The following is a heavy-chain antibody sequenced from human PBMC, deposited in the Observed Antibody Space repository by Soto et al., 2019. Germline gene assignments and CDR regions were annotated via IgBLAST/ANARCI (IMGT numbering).Heavy chain of an antibody. CDR3: ASKFRSIVVVPAASDAFDI. J-gene: IGHJ3*02. V-gene: IGHV1-18*01. D-gene: IGHD2-2*01. CDR2: ISAYNGNT. CDR1: GYTFTSYG. Sequence: GAPAKVSSKASGYTFTSYGISWVRQAPGQGLECMGWISAYNGNTNYAQKLQGRVTMTTDTSTSTAYMELRSLRSDDTAVYYCASKFRSIVVVPAASDAFDIWGQGTMVTVSS.